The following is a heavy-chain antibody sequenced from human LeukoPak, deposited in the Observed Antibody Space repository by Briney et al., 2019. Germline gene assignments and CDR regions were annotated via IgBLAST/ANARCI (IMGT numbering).Heavy chain of an antibody. V-gene: IGHV1-69*13. CDR2: ILPIFGTA. CDR3: ARDRGGLDP. D-gene: IGHD4-23*01. CDR1: RGTFGSYV. J-gene: IGHJ5*02. Sequence: AASVNVSCKTSRGTFGSYVISWVRQAPGQGLDWMGGILPIFGTADYAQKFRGRVTITADESTNTAYMELKSLTSEDTAVYYCARDRGGLDPWGQGTLVTVSS.